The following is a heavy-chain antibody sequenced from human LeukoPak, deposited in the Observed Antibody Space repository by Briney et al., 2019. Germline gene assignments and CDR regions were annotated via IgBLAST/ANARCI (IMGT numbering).Heavy chain of an antibody. J-gene: IGHJ6*02. CDR2: ISYDGSNK. D-gene: IGHD6-13*01. CDR1: GFTFSSYA. Sequence: PGRSLRLSCAASGFTFSSYAMHWVRQAPSKGLEWVAVISYDGSNKYYADSVKGRFTISRDNSKNTLYLQMNSLRAEDTAVYYCARLAAAGPIYYYYGMDVWGQGTTVTVSS. V-gene: IGHV3-30-3*01. CDR3: ARLAAAGPIYYYYGMDV.